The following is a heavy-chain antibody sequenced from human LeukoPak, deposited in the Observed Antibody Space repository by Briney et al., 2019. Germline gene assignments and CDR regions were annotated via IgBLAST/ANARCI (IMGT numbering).Heavy chain of an antibody. V-gene: IGHV4-39*01. J-gene: IGHJ4*02. CDR3: ARHLEYISSWKGYYFDY. D-gene: IGHD6-13*01. CDR1: GGSISSSNYY. CDR2: IYYSGST. Sequence: SETLSLTCTVSGGSISSSNYYWGWIRQPPGKGLEWIGSIYYSGSTYYNPSLKSRVTISVDTSKNQFSLKLSSVTAADTAVYYCARHLEYISSWKGYYFDYWGQGTLVTVSS.